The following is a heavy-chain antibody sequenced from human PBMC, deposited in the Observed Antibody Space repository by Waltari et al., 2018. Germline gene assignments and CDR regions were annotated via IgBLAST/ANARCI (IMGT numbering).Heavy chain of an antibody. CDR1: GASISISSRDY. Sequence: QLELQESGPGLVKPSETLSLTCIVSGASISISSRDYWGWIRQPPGKGLAWIGSIYSGGATHYNPSLTSRVTLAVDTSKNQFSLRLRSVTAADTAVYYCARYIVGTMVDYWSPGTLVTVSS. CDR2: IYSGGAT. CDR3: ARYIVGTMVDY. V-gene: IGHV4-39*01. D-gene: IGHD2-21*01. J-gene: IGHJ4*02.